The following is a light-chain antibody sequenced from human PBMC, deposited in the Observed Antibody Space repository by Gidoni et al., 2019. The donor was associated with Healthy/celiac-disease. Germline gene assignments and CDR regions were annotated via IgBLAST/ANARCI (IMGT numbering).Light chain of an antibody. J-gene: IGKJ4*01. V-gene: IGKV1-9*01. CDR1: QGISSY. Sequence: DIQLTQSPSFLSASVGDRVTITCRASQGISSYLAWYQQKPGKAPKLLIYAASTLQSGVPSRFSGSGSGTEVTLTISSLQPEDFATYYCQQLNSYPPSLTFXGXTKVEIK. CDR3: QQLNSYPPSLT. CDR2: AAS.